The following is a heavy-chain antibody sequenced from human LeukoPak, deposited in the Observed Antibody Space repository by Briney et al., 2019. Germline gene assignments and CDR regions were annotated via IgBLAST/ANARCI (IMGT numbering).Heavy chain of an antibody. CDR3: AKDRLLLWFGELLF. J-gene: IGHJ4*02. V-gene: IGHV3-23*01. CDR1: GFTFTNYA. CDR2: VSGSGGST. D-gene: IGHD3-10*01. Sequence: GGSLRLSCVASGFTFTNYAMSWVRQAPGKGLEWVSDVSGSGGSTYYADSVKGRFTISRDNSKNSLYLQMNSLRTEDTALYYCAKDRLLLWFGELLFWGQGTLVTVSS.